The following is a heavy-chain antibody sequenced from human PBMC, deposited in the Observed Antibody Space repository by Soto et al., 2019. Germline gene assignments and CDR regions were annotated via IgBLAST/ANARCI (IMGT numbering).Heavy chain of an antibody. CDR3: AIGGYCSGGSCYGLRFDP. V-gene: IGHV4-34*01. Sequence: QVQLQQWGAGLLKPSETLSLTCAVYGGSFSGYYWIWIRQPPGKGLEWIGEINHSGSTNYNPSLKSRVTISVDASKHQFSLKLSSVTAADTDVYYCAIGGYCSGGSCYGLRFDPWGQGTLVTVSS. J-gene: IGHJ5*02. CDR2: INHSGST. D-gene: IGHD2-15*01. CDR1: GGSFSGYY.